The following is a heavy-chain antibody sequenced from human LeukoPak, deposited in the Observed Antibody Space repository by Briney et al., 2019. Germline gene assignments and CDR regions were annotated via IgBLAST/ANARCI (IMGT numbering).Heavy chain of an antibody. Sequence: PSETLSLTCAVYGGSYSDYYWNWIRQPPGKGLEWLGEIHPSGGTNYNPSLKSRITISLDPSTNYFSLKLTSVTAADTAVYYCARGPDSRKQGYWGQGTLVTVSS. CDR3: ARGPDSRKQGY. D-gene: IGHD2-21*01. CDR2: IHPSGGT. CDR1: GGSYSDYY. J-gene: IGHJ4*02. V-gene: IGHV4-34*01.